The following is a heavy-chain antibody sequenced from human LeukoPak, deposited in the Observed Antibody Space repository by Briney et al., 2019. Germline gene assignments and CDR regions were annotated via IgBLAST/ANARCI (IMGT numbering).Heavy chain of an antibody. D-gene: IGHD1-26*01. Sequence: SVKVSCKASGFTFTSSAVQWVRQARGQRLEWIGWIVVGSGNTNYAQKFQERVTITRDMSTSTAYMELSSLRSEHTAVYYCAAREVGATYYFDYWGQGTLVTVSS. CDR1: GFTFTSSA. J-gene: IGHJ4*02. CDR3: AAREVGATYYFDY. V-gene: IGHV1-58*01. CDR2: IVVGSGNT.